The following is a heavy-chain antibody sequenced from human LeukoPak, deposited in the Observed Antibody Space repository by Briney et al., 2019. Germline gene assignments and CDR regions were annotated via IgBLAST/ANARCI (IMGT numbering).Heavy chain of an antibody. D-gene: IGHD3-16*01. Sequence: GESLKISCKGSGYSFTSYLIGWVRQMSGKGLEWMGIIYPGDSDTRYSPSFQGQVTVSADKSISTAYLQWSSLKASDTAMYYCARPGQLGEYTPYYFDYWGQGVLVTVSS. CDR1: GYSFTSYL. CDR2: IYPGDSDT. V-gene: IGHV5-51*01. CDR3: ARPGQLGEYTPYYFDY. J-gene: IGHJ4*02.